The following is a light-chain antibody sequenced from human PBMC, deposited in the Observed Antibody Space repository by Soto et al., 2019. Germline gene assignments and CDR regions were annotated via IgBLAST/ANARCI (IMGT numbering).Light chain of an antibody. V-gene: IGKV3-20*01. CDR1: QSVSSSY. CDR2: GAS. Sequence: EIVLTQSPVILSLSPGGRVTLSCRASQSVSSSYLAWYQQKPGQAPRLLIYGASNRATGIPDRFSASGSKTDYTLTISRLEPDDFAVYYCQQYGSSPPYTFGQGTQLEIK. J-gene: IGKJ2*01. CDR3: QQYGSSPPYT.